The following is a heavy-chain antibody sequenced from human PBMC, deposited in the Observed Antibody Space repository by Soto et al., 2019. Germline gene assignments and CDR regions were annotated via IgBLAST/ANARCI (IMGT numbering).Heavy chain of an antibody. Sequence: EGQLVESGGGLIQPGGSLRLSCAASGFTVSSNYMSWVRQAPGKGLEWVSVIYSGGSTYYADSVKGRFTISRDNSKNTLYLQMNSLRAEDTAVYYCARGLTTVTPDAFDIWGQGTMVTVSS. V-gene: IGHV3-53*01. CDR3: ARGLTTVTPDAFDI. D-gene: IGHD4-17*01. CDR1: GFTVSSNY. J-gene: IGHJ3*02. CDR2: IYSGGST.